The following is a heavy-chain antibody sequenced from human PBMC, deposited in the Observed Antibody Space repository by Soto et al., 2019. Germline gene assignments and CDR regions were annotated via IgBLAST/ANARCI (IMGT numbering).Heavy chain of an antibody. Sequence: QVQLVQSGAEMREPGSSVRVSCKASGGSLDSLTISWLRQAPGQGLEWMGRIIPVVSMASSAEKFQDRIKIDADKSTNTIYMAVTNLRSDDTAMYYCVGQMLETRDSWGQGTPIIVSS. CDR2: IIPVVSMA. V-gene: IGHV1-69*02. D-gene: IGHD1-1*01. J-gene: IGHJ4*02. CDR1: GGSLDSLT. CDR3: VGQMLETRDS.